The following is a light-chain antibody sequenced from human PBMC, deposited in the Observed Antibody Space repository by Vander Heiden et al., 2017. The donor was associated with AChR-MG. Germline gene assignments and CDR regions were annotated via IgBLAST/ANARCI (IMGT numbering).Light chain of an antibody. CDR2: DVS. V-gene: IGLV2-11*01. Sequence: QSALTQPRSVSGPPRPSVTISCTGTSSDVGGYNYVSWYQQHPDKAPKLMIYDVSKRPSGVPDRFSGSKSGNTASLTISGLQAEDEADYYCCSHAGSYGVFGTGTKVTVL. CDR1: SSDVGGYNY. CDR3: CSHAGSYGV. J-gene: IGLJ1*01.